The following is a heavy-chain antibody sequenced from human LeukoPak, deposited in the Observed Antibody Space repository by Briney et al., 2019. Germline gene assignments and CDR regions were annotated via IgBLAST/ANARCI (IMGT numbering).Heavy chain of an antibody. CDR3: ARHSAPEVEMATITSPLFDY. V-gene: IGHV1-69*05. CDR2: IIPIFGTA. CDR1: GGTFSSYA. Sequence: ASVKVSCKASGGTFSSYAISWVRQAPGQGLEWMGGIIPIFGTANYAQKFQGRVTITTDDSTSTAYMELSSLRSEDTAVYYCARHSAPEVEMATITSPLFDYWGQGTLVTVSS. D-gene: IGHD5-24*01. J-gene: IGHJ4*02.